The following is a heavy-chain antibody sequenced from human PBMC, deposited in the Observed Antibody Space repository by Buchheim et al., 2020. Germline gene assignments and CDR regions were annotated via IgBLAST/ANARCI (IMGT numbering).Heavy chain of an antibody. J-gene: IGHJ5*02. D-gene: IGHD6-19*01. CDR1: GFTFSSYW. CDR2: INSDGSST. V-gene: IGHV3-74*01. CDR3: ARDGYSSGWFDP. Sequence: EVQLVESGGGLVQPGGSLRLSCAASGFTFSSYWMHWVRQAPGKGLVWVSRINSDGSSTSYADSVQGRFTISRDKAKKTLSVKMNSLRAEDTAVYYCARDGYSSGWFDPWGQGTL.